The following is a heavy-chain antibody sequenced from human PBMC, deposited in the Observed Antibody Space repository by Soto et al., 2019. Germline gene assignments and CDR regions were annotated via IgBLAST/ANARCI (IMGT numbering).Heavy chain of an antibody. CDR2: ISYDGSNT. D-gene: IGHD1-26*01. CDR3: AKEGGLSGSYYISSSYYFDY. J-gene: IGHJ4*02. CDR1: GVTFSSYV. Sequence: WVSLRLSWVASGVTFSSYVMHGVRQAPGKGLEWVAIISYDGSNTYYADSVKGRFTISRDNSKNTLYLQMNSLRAEDTSVYYCAKEGGLSGSYYISSSYYFDYWGQGTLVTVSS. V-gene: IGHV3-30*18.